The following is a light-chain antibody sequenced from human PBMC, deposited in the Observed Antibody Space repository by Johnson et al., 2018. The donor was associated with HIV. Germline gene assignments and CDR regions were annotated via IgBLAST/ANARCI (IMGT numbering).Light chain of an antibody. CDR1: SSNIGNNY. CDR3: GAWDSSLTAYV. CDR2: DNN. J-gene: IGLJ1*01. Sequence: QSVLTQPPSVSAAPGQRVTISCSGSSSNIGNNYVSWYQQLPGTAPKLLIYDNNKRPSGIPDRFYGSKSGKSATLGITGLQTGDEADYYCGAWDSSLTAYVLGTGTKVTVL. V-gene: IGLV1-51*01.